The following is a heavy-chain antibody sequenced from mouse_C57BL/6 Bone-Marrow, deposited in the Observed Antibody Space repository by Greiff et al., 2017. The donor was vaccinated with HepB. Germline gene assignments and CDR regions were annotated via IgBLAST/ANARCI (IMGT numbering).Heavy chain of an antibody. CDR2: ISDGGSYT. CDR3: ARELWLRGYFDY. J-gene: IGHJ2*01. Sequence: EVQLVESGGGLVKPGGSLKLSCAASGFTFSSYAMSWVRQTPEKRLEWVATISDGGSYTYYPDNVKGRFTISRDNAKNNLYLQMSHLKSEDTAMYYCARELWLRGYFDYWGQGTTLTVSS. D-gene: IGHD2-2*01. V-gene: IGHV5-4*01. CDR1: GFTFSSYA.